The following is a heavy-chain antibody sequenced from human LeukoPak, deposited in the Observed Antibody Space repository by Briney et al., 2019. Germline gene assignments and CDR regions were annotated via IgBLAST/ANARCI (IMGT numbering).Heavy chain of an antibody. J-gene: IGHJ3*02. Sequence: QAGGSLRLSCAASGFTLSSYAMSWVRQAPGKGLEWVSAISGSGASTYYADSVKGRFTISRDNSKNTLYLQMNSLRSEDTAVYYCAREDRKMATILGDLDAFDIWGQGTMVTVSS. CDR1: GFTLSSYA. CDR3: AREDRKMATILGDLDAFDI. D-gene: IGHD5-24*01. V-gene: IGHV3-23*01. CDR2: ISGSGAST.